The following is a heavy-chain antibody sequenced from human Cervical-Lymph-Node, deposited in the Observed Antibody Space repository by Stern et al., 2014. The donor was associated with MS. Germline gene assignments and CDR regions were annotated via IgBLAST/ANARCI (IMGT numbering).Heavy chain of an antibody. D-gene: IGHD3-22*01. CDR3: AKDHYYYDSSGYLDY. Sequence: VQLVESGGGVVQPGRSLRLSCAASGFTFSSYGMHWVRQAPGKGLEWVAVISYDGSNKYYADSVKGRFTISRDNSKNTLYLQMNSLRAEDTAVYYCAKDHYYYDSSGYLDYWGQGTLVTVSS. J-gene: IGHJ4*02. CDR1: GFTFSSYG. CDR2: ISYDGSNK. V-gene: IGHV3-30*18.